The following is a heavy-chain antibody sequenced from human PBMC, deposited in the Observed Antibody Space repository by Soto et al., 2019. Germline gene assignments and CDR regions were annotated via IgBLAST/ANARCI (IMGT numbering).Heavy chain of an antibody. V-gene: IGHV1-18*01. J-gene: IGHJ4*02. D-gene: IGHD3-3*01. CDR2: ISAYNGNT. CDR1: GYTFTSYG. CDR3: ARGSPFGVVTTFDY. Sequence: QVQLVQSGAEVKKPGASVKVSCKASGYTFTSYGISWVRQAPGQAHEWMGWISAYNGNTHYAQKLQGRVTMTTDTSTSTAYIELRSLRSDDTDVYYCARGSPFGVVTTFDYWGQGTLLTVSS.